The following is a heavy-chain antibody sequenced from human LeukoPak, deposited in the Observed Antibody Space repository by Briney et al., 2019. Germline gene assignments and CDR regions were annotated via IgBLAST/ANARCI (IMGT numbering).Heavy chain of an antibody. D-gene: IGHD3-10*01. CDR2: IIPIFGTA. J-gene: IGHJ5*02. Sequence: ASVKVSCKASGGTFSSYAISWVRQAPGQGLEWMGGIIPIFGTANYAQKFQGRVTMTRDTSTSTVYMELSSLRSEDTAVYYCARGRVISPNWFDPWGQGTLVTVSS. V-gene: IGHV1-69*05. CDR3: ARGRVISPNWFDP. CDR1: GGTFSSYA.